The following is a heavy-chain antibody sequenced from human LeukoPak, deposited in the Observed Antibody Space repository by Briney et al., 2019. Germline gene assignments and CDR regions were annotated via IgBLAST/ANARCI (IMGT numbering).Heavy chain of an antibody. CDR1: GGSFSGYY. V-gene: IGHV4-34*01. J-gene: IGHJ4*02. Sequence: SETLSLTCAVYGGSFSGYYWSWIRQPPGKGLEWIGEINHSGSINYNPSLKSRVTISVDTSKNQFSLKLSSVTAADTAVYYCARIRSTVTTKTFDYWGQGTLVTVSS. D-gene: IGHD4-17*01. CDR2: INHSGSI. CDR3: ARIRSTVTTKTFDY.